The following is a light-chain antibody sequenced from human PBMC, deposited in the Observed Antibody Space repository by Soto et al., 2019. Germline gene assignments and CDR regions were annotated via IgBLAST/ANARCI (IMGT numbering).Light chain of an antibody. CDR2: WES. V-gene: IGKV4-1*01. J-gene: IGKJ1*01. Sequence: DLVMTQSPDSLAVSLGERATINCKSSQSGLYSPNTKNSLAWYQQKPGQPPKLLIYWESTRESGVPDRFSGSGSGTDFTLTIRGLQAEDVAVYCCQQHYTFPPTFGQGTKVEIK. CDR3: QQHYTFPPT. CDR1: QSGLYSPNTKNS.